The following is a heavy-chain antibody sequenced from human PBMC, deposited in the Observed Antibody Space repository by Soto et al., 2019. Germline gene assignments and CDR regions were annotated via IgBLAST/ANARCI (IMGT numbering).Heavy chain of an antibody. J-gene: IGHJ4*02. Sequence: GGSLRLSCAASGFTFSSYAMSWVRQAPGKGLEWVSAISGSGGSTYYADSVKGRFTISRDNSKNTLYLQMNSLRAEDTAVYYCAKDPSSYSSSWYFDYWGRGTLVTVSS. V-gene: IGHV3-23*01. CDR1: GFTFSSYA. CDR3: AKDPSSYSSSWYFDY. D-gene: IGHD6-13*01. CDR2: ISGSGGST.